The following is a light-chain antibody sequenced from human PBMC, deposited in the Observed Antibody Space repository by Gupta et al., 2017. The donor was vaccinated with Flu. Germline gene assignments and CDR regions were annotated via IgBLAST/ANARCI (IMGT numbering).Light chain of an antibody. V-gene: IGLV1-44*01. CDR3: AAWDDSLNGPA. CDR1: TSNIGSNT. J-gene: IGLJ3*02. CDR2: IND. Sequence: QSVLTQPLSVSATPGQAVTISCYGSTSNIGSNTVTWYQQLPGTAPNLLIYINDQRPSGVPDRFSGSKSGTSASLAITGLQSEDEAGYYCAAWDDSLNGPAFGGGTKLTVL.